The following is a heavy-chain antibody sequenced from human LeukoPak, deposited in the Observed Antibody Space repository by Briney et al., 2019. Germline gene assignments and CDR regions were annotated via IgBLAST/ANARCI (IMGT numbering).Heavy chain of an antibody. CDR1: GYTFTSYG. J-gene: IGHJ6*02. V-gene: IGHV1-18*01. CDR3: ARGTVVYYYYGMDV. CDR2: ISAYNGNT. D-gene: IGHD2-15*01. Sequence: VKVSCKASGYTFTSYGISWVRQAPGQGLEWMGWISAYNGNTNYAQKLQGRVTMTTDTSTSTAYMELRSLRSDVTAVYYCARGTVVYYYYGMDVWGQGTTVTVSS.